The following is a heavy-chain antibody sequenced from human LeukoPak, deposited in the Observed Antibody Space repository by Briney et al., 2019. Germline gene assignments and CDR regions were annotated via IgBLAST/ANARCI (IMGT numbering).Heavy chain of an antibody. CDR1: GGSISGGSYS. Sequence: SETLSLTCVVSGGSISGGSYSWSWIRQPPGKGLEWIGYIYSGGSAYYNPSLESPLTISVDTSKNHFSLKLNSVTAADTAVYYCARGDWNHFDSWGQGTLITVSS. J-gene: IGHJ4*02. CDR3: ARGDWNHFDS. CDR2: IYSGGSA. V-gene: IGHV4-30-4*07. D-gene: IGHD1-1*01.